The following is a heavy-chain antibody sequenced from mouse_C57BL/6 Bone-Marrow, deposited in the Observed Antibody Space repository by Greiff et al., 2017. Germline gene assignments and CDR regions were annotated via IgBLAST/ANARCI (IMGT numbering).Heavy chain of an antibody. CDR3: TVGNYDYAMDY. V-gene: IGHV1-15*01. CDR1: GYTFTDYE. D-gene: IGHD2-1*01. Sequence: QVHVKQSGAELVRPGASVTLSCKASGYTFTDYEMHWVKQTPVHGLEWIGAIDPETGGTAYNQKFKGKAILTADKSSSTAYMELRSLTSEDSAVYYCTVGNYDYAMDYWGQGTSVTVSS. CDR2: IDPETGGT. J-gene: IGHJ4*01.